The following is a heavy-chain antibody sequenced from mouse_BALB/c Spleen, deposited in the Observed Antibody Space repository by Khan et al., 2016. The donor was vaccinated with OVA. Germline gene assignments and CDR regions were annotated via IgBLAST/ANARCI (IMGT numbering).Heavy chain of an antibody. J-gene: IGHJ2*01. CDR3: ARDSNFDY. V-gene: IGHV5-17*02. Sequence: EVKLVESGGGLVQPGGSRKLSCAASGFTFSRFGMHWVRQAPEKGLEWVAYIISGSSTIYYADTVKGRFTISRDNPKNTLFLQMTSLRSEDTAMYYCARDSNFDYWGQGTTLTVSS. CDR2: IISGSSTI. CDR1: GFTFSRFG.